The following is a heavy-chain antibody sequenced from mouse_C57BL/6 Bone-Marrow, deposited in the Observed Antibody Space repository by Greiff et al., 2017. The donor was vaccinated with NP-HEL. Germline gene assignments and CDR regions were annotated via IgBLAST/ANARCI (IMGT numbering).Heavy chain of an antibody. CDR2: IYPRSGNT. V-gene: IGHV1-81*01. CDR3: ARWEDGYYVPAWFAY. Sequence: VKLQESGAELARPGASVKLSCKASGYTFTSYGISWVKQRTGQGLEWIGEIYPRSGNTYYNEKFKGKATLTADKSSSTAYMELRSLTSEDNAVYFSARWEDGYYVPAWFAYWGKGTLVTVSA. J-gene: IGHJ3*01. D-gene: IGHD2-3*01. CDR1: GYTFTSYG.